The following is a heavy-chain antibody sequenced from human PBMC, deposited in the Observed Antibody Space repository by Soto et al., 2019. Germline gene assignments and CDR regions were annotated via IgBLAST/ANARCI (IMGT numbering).Heavy chain of an antibody. J-gene: IGHJ6*02. CDR2: ISYDGSNK. Sequence: PGGSLRLSCAASGFTFSSYAMHWVRQAPGKGLEWVAVISYDGSNKYYAGSVKGRFTISRDNSKNTLYLQMNSLRAEDTAVYYCARAGFWSGYYTKSYYYYYGMXVWGQGTTVTVSS. CDR3: ARAGFWSGYYTKSYYYYYGMXV. V-gene: IGHV3-30-3*01. D-gene: IGHD3-3*01. CDR1: GFTFSSYA.